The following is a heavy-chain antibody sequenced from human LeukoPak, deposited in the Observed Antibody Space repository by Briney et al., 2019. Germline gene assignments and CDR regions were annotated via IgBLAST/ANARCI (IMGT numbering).Heavy chain of an antibody. D-gene: IGHD1-1*01. CDR3: AREYGTGTTG. Sequence: SETLSLTCTVSGGSISSSSYYWGWIRQPPGKGLEWIGYISYSGSTNYNPSLKSRVTISLDTSKNQFSLKLSSVTAADTAVYYCAREYGTGTTGWGQGTLVTVSS. J-gene: IGHJ4*02. CDR1: GGSISSSSYY. CDR2: ISYSGST. V-gene: IGHV4-61*01.